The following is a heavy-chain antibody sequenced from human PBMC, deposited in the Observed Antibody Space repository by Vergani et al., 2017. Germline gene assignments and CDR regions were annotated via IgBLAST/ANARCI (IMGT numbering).Heavy chain of an antibody. CDR2: TWYDGNNK. J-gene: IGHJ5*02. D-gene: IGHD1-14*01. CDR1: GFTFNQYG. V-gene: IGHV3-33*01. CDR3: ARDLRLLYNRFDP. Sequence: QVQLVESGGGVVQPGRSLRLSCAASGFTFNQYGMHWGRQAPGKGLGWVAVTWYDGNNKQYADSVKGRFTISRDNSKSTMYLQMNSLRDEDTCVYYCARDLRLLYNRFDPWGQGTLVTVSS.